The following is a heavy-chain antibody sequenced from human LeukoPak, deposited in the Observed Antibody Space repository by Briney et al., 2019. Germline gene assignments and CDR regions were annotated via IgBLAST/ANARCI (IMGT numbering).Heavy chain of an antibody. CDR2: IQQDGSVK. J-gene: IGHJ4*02. CDR3: ARGNGYYFY. V-gene: IGHV3-7*01. Sequence: QTGGSLRLSCAASGFTFSSFWMSWVRQAPGKGLEWVANIQQDGSVKYYVDSVKGRFTISKDNAESSLYLQMNSLRAEDTAVYYCARGNGYYFYWGQGTLVTVSS. CDR1: GFTFSSFW. D-gene: IGHD3-22*01.